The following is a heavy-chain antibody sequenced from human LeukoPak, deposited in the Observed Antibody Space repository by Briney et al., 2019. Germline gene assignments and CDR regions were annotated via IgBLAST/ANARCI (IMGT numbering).Heavy chain of an antibody. CDR1: GGSISSSSYY. V-gene: IGHV4-61*05. D-gene: IGHD4-17*01. J-gene: IGHJ6*02. CDR3: ARLTTVTTVSNYYYGMDV. Sequence: SETLSLTCTVSGGSISSSSYYWGWIRQPPGKGLEWIGYIYYSGSTNYNPSLKSRVTISVDTSKNQFSLKLSSVTAADTAVYYCARLTTVTTVSNYYYGMDVWGQGTTVTVSS. CDR2: IYYSGST.